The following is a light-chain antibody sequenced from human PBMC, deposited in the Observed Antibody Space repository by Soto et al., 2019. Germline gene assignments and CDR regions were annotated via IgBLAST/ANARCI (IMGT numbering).Light chain of an antibody. J-gene: IGLJ7*01. CDR1: TSNIESNT. CDR2: RNN. Sequence: QSVLTQPPSASGTPGQRVTIACSARTSNIESNTVNWYQQLPGMAPKLLIYRNNQRPSGVPDRFSGSKSGTSAALAISGLQSEDEADYYCATWDDSLHGVVFGGGTQLTVL. CDR3: ATWDDSLHGVV. V-gene: IGLV1-44*01.